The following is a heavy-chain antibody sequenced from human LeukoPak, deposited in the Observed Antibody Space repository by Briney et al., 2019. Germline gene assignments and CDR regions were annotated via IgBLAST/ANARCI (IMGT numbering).Heavy chain of an antibody. CDR2: MNPNSGNT. Sequence: ASVKVSCKASGYTFTSYDINWLRQATGQRLEWMGWMNPNSGNTGYAQKFQGRVTMTRNTSMSTAYMELSSLRSEDTAVYYCAIRTPVDIVATLGERVKKGLDYWGQGTLVTVSS. D-gene: IGHD5-12*01. CDR3: AIRTPVDIVATLGERVKKGLDY. V-gene: IGHV1-8*01. CDR1: GYTFTSYD. J-gene: IGHJ4*02.